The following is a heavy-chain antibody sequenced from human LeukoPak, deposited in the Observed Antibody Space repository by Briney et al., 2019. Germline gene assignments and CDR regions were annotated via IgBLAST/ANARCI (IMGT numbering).Heavy chain of an antibody. CDR2: ISYDGSNK. J-gene: IGHJ4*02. CDR1: GFTFSSYA. D-gene: IGHD2-8*01. Sequence: GRSLRLSCAASGFTFSSYAMHWVRQAPGKGLEWVAVISYDGSNKYYADSVKGQFTISRDNSKNTLYLQMNSLRAEDTAVYYCAKMVREFYTIPYYFDYWGQGTLVTVSS. CDR3: AKMVREFYTIPYYFDY. V-gene: IGHV3-30-3*02.